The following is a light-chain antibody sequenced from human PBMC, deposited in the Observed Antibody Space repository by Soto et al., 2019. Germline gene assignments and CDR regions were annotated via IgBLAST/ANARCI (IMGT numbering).Light chain of an antibody. CDR3: QQYQNSPRT. V-gene: IGKV3-20*01. Sequence: ETVLTQSPGTLSLSPGERATVSCRASQSVGGSSLAWYQQRPGQAPRLLIYDTSKRATGIPDRFSGSGSGTDFNPTISQIEAEDFAVYYCQQYQNSPRTFGQGPKVDI. CDR1: QSVGGSS. J-gene: IGKJ1*01. CDR2: DTS.